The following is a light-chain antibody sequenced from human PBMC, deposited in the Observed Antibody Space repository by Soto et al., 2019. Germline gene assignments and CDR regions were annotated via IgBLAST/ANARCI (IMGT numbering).Light chain of an antibody. CDR2: DVT. V-gene: IGLV2-11*01. CDR3: CSYAGSYTWV. J-gene: IGLJ3*02. Sequence: QSALTQPRSVSGSPRQSVTISCTGTSSDVGGYNYVSWYQQHPGKAPKLMIYDVTKRPSGVPDRFSGSKSVNTASLTISGLQAEDEADYYCCSYAGSYTWVFGGGTKLTVL. CDR1: SSDVGGYNY.